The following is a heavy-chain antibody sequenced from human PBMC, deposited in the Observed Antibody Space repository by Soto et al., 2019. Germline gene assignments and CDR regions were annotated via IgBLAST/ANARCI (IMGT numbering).Heavy chain of an antibody. CDR1: GYPFTSYY. CDR2: INPSGGST. CDR3: ARDVSFGVVTHRFDP. D-gene: IGHD3-3*01. V-gene: IGHV1-46*01. Sequence: QVQLVQSGAEVKKPGASVKVSCKASGYPFTSYYMHWVRQAPGQGLEWMGIINPSGGSTTYAQKFQGRVTMTRDTSTSTVYMELSSLRSDDTAVYYCARDVSFGVVTHRFDPWGQGTLVTVSS. J-gene: IGHJ5*02.